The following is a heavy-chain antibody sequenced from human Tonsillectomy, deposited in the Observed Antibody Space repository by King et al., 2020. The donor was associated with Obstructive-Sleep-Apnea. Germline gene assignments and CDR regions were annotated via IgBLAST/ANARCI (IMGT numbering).Heavy chain of an antibody. D-gene: IGHD1-26*01. J-gene: IGHJ4*02. CDR1: GGSISSYY. Sequence: QLQESGPGLVKPSETLSLTCTVSGGSISSYYWSWIRQPPGKGLEWIGYIYYSGSTNYNPSLKSRVTISVDTSKNQFSLRLSSVTAADTAVYYCARSRSYFGYYFDYWGQGTLVTVSS. V-gene: IGHV4-59*08. CDR3: ARSRSYFGYYFDY. CDR2: IYYSGST.